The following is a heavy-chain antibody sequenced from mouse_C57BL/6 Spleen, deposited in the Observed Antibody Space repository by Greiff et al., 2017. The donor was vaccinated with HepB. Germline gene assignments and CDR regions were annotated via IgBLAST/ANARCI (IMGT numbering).Heavy chain of an antibody. Sequence: VQLQQSGPELVKPGASVKISCKASGYTFTDYYMNWVKQSHGKSLEWIGDINPNNGGTSYNQKFKGKATLTVDKSSSTAYMELRSLTSEDSAVYYCARQAGLLRLAYWGKGTLVTVSA. CDR2: INPNNGGT. CDR1: GYTFTDYY. D-gene: IGHD2-3*01. CDR3: ARQAGLLRLAY. V-gene: IGHV1-26*01. J-gene: IGHJ3*01.